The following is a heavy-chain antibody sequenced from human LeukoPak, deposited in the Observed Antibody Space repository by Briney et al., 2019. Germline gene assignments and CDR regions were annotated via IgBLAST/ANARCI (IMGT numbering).Heavy chain of an antibody. CDR2: IYYSGST. D-gene: IGHD3-22*01. V-gene: IGHV4-39*01. CDR3: ARTSGYYFFYFDY. Sequence: SETLSLTCTVSGGSISSSSYYWGWIRQPPGKGLEWIGSIYYSGSTYYNPSLKSPVTISVDTSKNQFSLKLSSVTAADTAVYYCARTSGYYFFYFDYWGQGTLVTVSS. CDR1: GGSISSSSYY. J-gene: IGHJ4*02.